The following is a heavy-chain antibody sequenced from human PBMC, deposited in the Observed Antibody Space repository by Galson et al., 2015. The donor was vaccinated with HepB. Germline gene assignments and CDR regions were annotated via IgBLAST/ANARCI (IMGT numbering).Heavy chain of an antibody. D-gene: IGHD5-18*01. V-gene: IGHV1-69*04. CDR1: GGTFSSYA. CDR3: ATPNRYRGYSYGLVGYYYYGMDI. Sequence: SVKVSCKASGGTFSSYAISWVRQAPGQGLEWMGRIIPILGIANYAQKFQGRVTITADKSTSTAYIELSSLRSEDTAVYYCATPNRYRGYSYGLVGYYYYGMDIWGQGTTVTVSS. CDR2: IIPILGIA. J-gene: IGHJ6*02.